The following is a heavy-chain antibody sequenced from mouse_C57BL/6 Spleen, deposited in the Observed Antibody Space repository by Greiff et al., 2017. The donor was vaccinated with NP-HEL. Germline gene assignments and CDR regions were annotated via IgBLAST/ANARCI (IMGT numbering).Heavy chain of an antibody. CDR3: ARGEQDKNWDDWYFDV. CDR1: GYSITSGYY. CDR2: ISYDGSN. Sequence: EVKLMESGPGLVKPSQSLSLTCSVTGYSITSGYYWNCIRQFPGNKLEWMGYISYDGSNNYNPSLKNRISITRDTSKNQFFLKLNSVTTEDTATYYCARGEQDKNWDDWYFDVWGTGTTVTVSS. J-gene: IGHJ1*03. V-gene: IGHV3-6*01. D-gene: IGHD4-1*01.